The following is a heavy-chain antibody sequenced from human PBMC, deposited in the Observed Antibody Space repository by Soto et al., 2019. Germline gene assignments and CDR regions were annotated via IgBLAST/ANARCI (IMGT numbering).Heavy chain of an antibody. Sequence: QVQLVQSGAEVKKPGASVKVSCKASGYTFTSYGISWVRQAPGQGLEWMGWISAYNGNTNYAQKLQGRVTMTTDTSTSTAYMELRSLRSDDTAVYYCARQTASGYSSGWYSSVAKYFQHWGQGTLVTVSS. J-gene: IGHJ1*01. D-gene: IGHD6-19*01. CDR3: ARQTASGYSSGWYSSVAKYFQH. V-gene: IGHV1-18*01. CDR2: ISAYNGNT. CDR1: GYTFTSYG.